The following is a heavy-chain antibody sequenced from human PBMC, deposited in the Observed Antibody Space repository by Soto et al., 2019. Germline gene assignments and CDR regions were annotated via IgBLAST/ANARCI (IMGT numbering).Heavy chain of an antibody. J-gene: IGHJ4*02. CDR3: ARGTARYSMYY. V-gene: IGHV5-51*01. CDR2: IYPGDSDT. D-gene: IGHD1-1*01. CDR1: GDSVTSYR. Sequence: GDSLKSSGKGCGDSVTSYRCGWERQMPGKGLEWMGIIYPGDSDTRYSPSFQGQVTISADKSISTAYLQWSSLKASDTAMYYCARGTARYSMYYWGQGTLVTVSS.